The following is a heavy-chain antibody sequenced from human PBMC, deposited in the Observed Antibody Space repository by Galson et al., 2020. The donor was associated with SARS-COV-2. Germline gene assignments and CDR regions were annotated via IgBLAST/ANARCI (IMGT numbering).Heavy chain of an antibody. D-gene: IGHD2-15*01. V-gene: IGHV4-31*03. J-gene: IGHJ6*02. Sequence: SETLSLTCNVSGGSISSGGYYWSWIRQHPAKGLEWIGYIYYSGSTHYNPSLKRRVTISVDTSKNQFSLKLSSVTAADTAVYYCARAIGYCSGGSCYSGGHYYYYGMDVWGQGTTVTVSS. CDR1: GGSISSGGYY. CDR2: IYYSGST. CDR3: ARAIGYCSGGSCYSGGHYYYYGMDV.